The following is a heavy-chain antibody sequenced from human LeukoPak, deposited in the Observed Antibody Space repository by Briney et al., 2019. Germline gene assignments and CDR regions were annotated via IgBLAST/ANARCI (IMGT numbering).Heavy chain of an antibody. D-gene: IGHD6-13*01. Sequence: ASVKVSCKASGYTFTSYGISWVRQAPGQGLEWMGWISAYNGNTNYAQKLQGRVTMTTDTSTSTAYMELRSLRSDDTAVYYCARDTGVSSGWYVRGFDYWGQGTLVTVSS. CDR2: ISAYNGNT. V-gene: IGHV1-18*04. J-gene: IGHJ4*02. CDR3: ARDTGVSSGWYVRGFDY. CDR1: GYTFTSYG.